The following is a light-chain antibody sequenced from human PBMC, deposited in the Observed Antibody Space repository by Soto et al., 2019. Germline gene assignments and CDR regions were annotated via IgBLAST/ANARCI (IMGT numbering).Light chain of an antibody. CDR2: AAF. V-gene: IGKV1-39*01. CDR1: QSIGSY. Sequence: DIPMTQSPSSLSASLGDRVTITCRASQSIGSYLNWYQQAPGRAPKLLIYAAFTLQSGVPSRFSGSGSGTDFSLTISSLQREDFATYYCQQSYSAPLSFGRGTKLEI. CDR3: QQSYSAPLS. J-gene: IGKJ2*01.